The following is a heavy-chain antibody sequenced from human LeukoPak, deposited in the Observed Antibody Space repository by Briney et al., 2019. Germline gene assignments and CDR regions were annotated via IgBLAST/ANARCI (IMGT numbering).Heavy chain of an antibody. CDR2: MNPNSANT. D-gene: IGHD6-19*01. V-gene: IGHV1-8*01. Sequence: TSVKVSCKASGYTFTSYDINWVRQATGQGLEWMGWMNPNSANTGYAQKFQGRVTMTRNTSISTAYMELSSLRSEDTAVYYCARGRIAVAGTSGYYYYYMDVWGKGTTVAISS. CDR3: ARGRIAVAGTSGYYYYYMDV. J-gene: IGHJ6*03. CDR1: GYTFTSYD.